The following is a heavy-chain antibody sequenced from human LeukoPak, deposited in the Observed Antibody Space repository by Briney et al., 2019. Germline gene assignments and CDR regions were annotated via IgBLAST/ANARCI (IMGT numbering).Heavy chain of an antibody. CDR1: GGSFSGYY. V-gene: IGHV4-34*01. D-gene: IGHD3-9*01. J-gene: IGHJ4*02. Sequence: SQTLSLTCAVYGGSFSGYYWSWIRQPPGKGLEWIGEINHSGSTNYNPSLKSRVTISVDTSKNQFSLRLSSVTAADTAVYYCARRLVISAPDYWGQGTLVTVSS. CDR2: INHSGST. CDR3: ARRLVISAPDY.